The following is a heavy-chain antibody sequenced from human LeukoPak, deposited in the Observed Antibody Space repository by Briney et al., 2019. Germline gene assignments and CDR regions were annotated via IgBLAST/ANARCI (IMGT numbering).Heavy chain of an antibody. Sequence: GASVKVSCKASGYTFTSYAISWVRQAPGQGLEWMGGIIPIFGTANYAQKFQGRVTITADKSTSTAYMELSSLRSEDTAVYYCAREVDSSGYQEGGYYYYYMDVWGKGTTVTVSS. CDR1: GYTFTSYA. V-gene: IGHV1-69*06. CDR3: AREVDSSGYQEGGYYYYYMDV. J-gene: IGHJ6*03. D-gene: IGHD3-22*01. CDR2: IIPIFGTA.